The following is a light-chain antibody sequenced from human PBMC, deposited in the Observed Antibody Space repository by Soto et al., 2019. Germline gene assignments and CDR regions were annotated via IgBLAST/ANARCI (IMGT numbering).Light chain of an antibody. V-gene: IGLV2-14*01. J-gene: IGLJ1*01. CDR3: SSYTGSSTLYV. Sequence: QSALTQPASVSGSPGQSITISCTGTSSDVGTYNYVSWYRQHPGKAPKVMIYEVTYRPSGVSNRFSGSKSGNTAFLTISGLQAEDEAEYYCSSYTGSSTLYVFGTGTKVTVL. CDR2: EVT. CDR1: SSDVGTYNY.